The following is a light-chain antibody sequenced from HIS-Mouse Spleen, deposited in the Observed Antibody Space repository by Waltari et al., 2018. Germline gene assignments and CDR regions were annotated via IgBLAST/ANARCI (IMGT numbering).Light chain of an antibody. Sequence: AIRMTQSPSSFSASTGDRVTITCRASQGISSSLAWYQQKPGKAPKLLIYAASTLQSGVPSRFSGSGSGTDFTLTISCLQSEDFATYYCQQYYSYRFNFGPGTKVDIK. CDR3: QQYYSYRFN. J-gene: IGKJ3*01. V-gene: IGKV1-8*01. CDR2: AAS. CDR1: QGISSS.